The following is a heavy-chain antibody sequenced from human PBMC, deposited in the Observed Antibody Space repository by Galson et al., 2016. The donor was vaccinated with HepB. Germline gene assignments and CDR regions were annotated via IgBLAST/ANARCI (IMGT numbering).Heavy chain of an antibody. CDR3: ARTPGYSGTWYDAFDI. Sequence: SLRLSCAASGFTFTRYTMNWVRHSPGKGLEWVSSIRGGSSYKYYADSLKGRFTISRDNSKNSLYLQMNSLRAEDTAIYFWARTPGYSGTWYDAFDIWGPGTIVTVSS. V-gene: IGHV3-21*01. CDR2: IRGGSSYK. D-gene: IGHD6-13*01. J-gene: IGHJ3*02. CDR1: GFTFTRYT.